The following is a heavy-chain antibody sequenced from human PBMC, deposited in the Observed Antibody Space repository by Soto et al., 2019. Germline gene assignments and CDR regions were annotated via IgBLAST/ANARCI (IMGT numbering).Heavy chain of an antibody. V-gene: IGHV3-21*01. CDR2: ISSSGSST. CDR3: ARSTPWRVRGIDQYYFDY. Sequence: EVQLVESGGGLVKPGGSLRLSCAASGFTFSSYSMNWVRQAPGKGLEWVSSISSSGSSTYYADSVKGRFTISRDNAKNSLCLQVNSLRAEDTAVYFCARSTPWRVRGIDQYYFDYWGQGTLVTVSS. CDR1: GFTFSSYS. D-gene: IGHD3-10*01. J-gene: IGHJ4*02.